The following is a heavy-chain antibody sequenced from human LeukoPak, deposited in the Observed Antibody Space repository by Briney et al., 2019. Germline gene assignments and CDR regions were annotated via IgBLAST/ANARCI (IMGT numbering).Heavy chain of an antibody. CDR3: ARDYSSGHPEGYFDL. CDR1: GFTVSRNY. Sequence: GGSLRLSCAASGFTVSRNYVSWVRQAPGKGLEWVSVIYSGGNTYYADSVKGRFTIARDNSKNTLYLQMNNLRAEDTAVYYCARDYSSGHPEGYFDLWGRGTLVTVSS. J-gene: IGHJ2*01. CDR2: IYSGGNT. V-gene: IGHV3-66*01. D-gene: IGHD6-19*01.